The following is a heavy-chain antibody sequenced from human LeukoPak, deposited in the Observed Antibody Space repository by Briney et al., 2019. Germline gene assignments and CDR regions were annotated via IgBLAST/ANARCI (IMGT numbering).Heavy chain of an antibody. D-gene: IGHD6-19*01. CDR1: AGSISSYY. Sequence: SETLSLTCTVSAGSISSYYWSWIRQPPGKWLEWIGYIYYSGSTNYNPSLKSRVTISVDTSKNQFSLKLTSVTAADTAVYCCASTYGWYLRHWGQGTLVTVSS. V-gene: IGHV4-59*01. J-gene: IGHJ1*01. CDR2: IYYSGST. CDR3: ASTYGWYLRH.